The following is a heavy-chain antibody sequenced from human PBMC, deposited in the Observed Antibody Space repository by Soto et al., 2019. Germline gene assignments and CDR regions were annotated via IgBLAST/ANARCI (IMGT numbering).Heavy chain of an antibody. CDR2: IYYSGST. J-gene: IGHJ5*02. Sequence: PSETLSLTCSVSGGSISRGDYYGNWIRXPPGKGLEWIGHIYYSGSTYYNSSLKSRVTISLDTSKNQFSLELSSVTAADTAIYYCARRSTADQSAWFEPWRQGTPVTVSS. D-gene: IGHD6-6*01. CDR1: GGSISRGDYY. V-gene: IGHV4-30-4*02. CDR3: ARRSTADQSAWFEP.